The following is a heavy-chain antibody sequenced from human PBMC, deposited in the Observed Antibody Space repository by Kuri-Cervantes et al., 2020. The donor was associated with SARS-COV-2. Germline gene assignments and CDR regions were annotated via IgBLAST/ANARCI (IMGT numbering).Heavy chain of an antibody. CDR3: ARDRRVGAKGGAFDI. CDR1: GFTFSSYA. V-gene: IGHV3-23*01. D-gene: IGHD1-26*01. Sequence: GSLSLSCAASGFTFSSYAMRWVRQAPGKGVEWVSAISGSGGSTYYADPVKGRFTISRDNSKHTLYLQMNGLRAEDTAVYYCARDRRVGAKGGAFDIWGQGTMVTVSS. J-gene: IGHJ3*02. CDR2: ISGSGGST.